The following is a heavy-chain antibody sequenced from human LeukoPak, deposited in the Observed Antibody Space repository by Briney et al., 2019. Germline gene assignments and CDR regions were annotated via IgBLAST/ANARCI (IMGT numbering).Heavy chain of an antibody. V-gene: IGHV3-11*04. CDR3: ARDRAYNWNGTPIDY. D-gene: IGHD1-20*01. J-gene: IGHJ4*02. CDR1: GFSFSDSY. CDR2: ISGSGHDI. Sequence: GGSLRLSRVVSGFSFSDSYMTWIRQTPGKGLESLAYISGSGHDIYYTDSVKGRFTISRDNAKDSLYLQMNSLRAEDTAVYYCARDRAYNWNGTPIDYWGQGTLVTVSS.